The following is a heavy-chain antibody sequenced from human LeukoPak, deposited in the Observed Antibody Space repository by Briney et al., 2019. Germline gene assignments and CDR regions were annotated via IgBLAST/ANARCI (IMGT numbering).Heavy chain of an antibody. D-gene: IGHD6-19*01. Sequence: ASVKVSCKASGDTLTGYYIHWVRQAPGQGPEWMGRINPNSGGTNYAQKFQGRITMTRDTSIATAYMELSRLTSDDTAVYYCARSRGWSNFDYWGQGTLVTVSS. CDR3: ARSRGWSNFDY. CDR1: GDTLTGYY. J-gene: IGHJ4*02. CDR2: INPNSGGT. V-gene: IGHV1-2*06.